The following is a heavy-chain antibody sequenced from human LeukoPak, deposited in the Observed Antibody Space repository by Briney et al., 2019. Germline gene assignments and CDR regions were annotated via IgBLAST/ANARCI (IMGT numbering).Heavy chain of an antibody. V-gene: IGHV3-7*03. CDR2: INKEGNDK. CDR3: VVTRTRGDH. Sequence: GGSLRLSCAASGFTFRNYWMTWVRQAPGKGLEWVANINKEGNDKYYVDSVKGRFTISRDNTKNSLFLQMNSLRAEDTAVYYCVVTRTRGDHWGQGTLVTVS. CDR1: GFTFRNYW. J-gene: IGHJ4*02. D-gene: IGHD4-23*01.